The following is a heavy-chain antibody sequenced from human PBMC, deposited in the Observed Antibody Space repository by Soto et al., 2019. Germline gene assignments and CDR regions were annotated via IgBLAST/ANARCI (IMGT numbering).Heavy chain of an antibody. D-gene: IGHD6-19*01. CDR1: GGTFSSYA. J-gene: IGHJ4*02. CDR2: IIPIFGTA. Sequence: QVQLVQSGAEVKKPGSSVKVSCKASGGTFSSYAISWVRQAPGQGLEWMGGIIPIFGTANYARKFQGRVTITADKDTSTAYMELSSLRSEDTAVYYCARDNGYSSGWYRYHDYWGQGTLVTVSS. V-gene: IGHV1-69*06. CDR3: ARDNGYSSGWYRYHDY.